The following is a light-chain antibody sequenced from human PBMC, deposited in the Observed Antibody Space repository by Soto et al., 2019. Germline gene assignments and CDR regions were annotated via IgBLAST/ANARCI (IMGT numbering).Light chain of an antibody. V-gene: IGLV1-40*01. Sequence: QSVVTQPPSVSGAPGQRVTISCAGTSSNIGAGYDVHWYQQLPGTAPKLLIFGNVNRPSGVPHRFSASKSGTSASLAITGLQAEDEADYFCQSYDSSLSASVFGGGTKLTVL. CDR2: GNV. CDR1: SSNIGAGYD. J-gene: IGLJ3*02. CDR3: QSYDSSLSASV.